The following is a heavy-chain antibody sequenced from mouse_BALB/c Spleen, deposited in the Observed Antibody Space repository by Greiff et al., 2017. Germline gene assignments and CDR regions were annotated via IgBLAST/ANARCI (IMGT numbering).Heavy chain of an antibody. D-gene: IGHD2-3*01. CDR3: ASYDGYYDYAMDY. CDR1: GYSITSDYA. J-gene: IGHJ4*01. CDR2: ISYSGST. Sequence: EVQLVESGPGLVKPSQSLSLTCTVTGYSITSDYAWNWIRQFPGNKLEWMGYISYSGSTSYNPSLKSRISITRDTSKNQFFLQLNSVTTEDTATYYCASYDGYYDYAMDYWGQGTSVTVSS. V-gene: IGHV3-2*02.